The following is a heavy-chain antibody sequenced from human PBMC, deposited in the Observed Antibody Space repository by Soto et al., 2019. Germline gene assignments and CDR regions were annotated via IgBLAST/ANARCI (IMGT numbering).Heavy chain of an antibody. J-gene: IGHJ4*02. CDR2: ISYDGSNK. CDR1: GFTFSSYA. D-gene: IGHD2-8*02. Sequence: PGGSLRLSCAASGFTFSSYAVHWVRQAPGKGLEWVAVISYDGSNKYYADSVKGRFTISRDNSKNTLYLQMNSLRAEDTAVYYCARDTRLGWWYFDYWGQGTLVTVSS. V-gene: IGHV3-30-3*01. CDR3: ARDTRLGWWYFDY.